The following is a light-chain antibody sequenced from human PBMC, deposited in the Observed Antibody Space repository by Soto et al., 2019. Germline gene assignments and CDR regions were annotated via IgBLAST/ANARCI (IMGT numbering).Light chain of an antibody. Sequence: EIVLSQSPGTLSLSTGERATLSCRASQSVSSSYLAWYQQKPGQAPRLLIYGASSRATGIPDRFSGSGSGTEFTLTISSLQPDDFATYYCQQYNTYSSLTFGGGTKVDIK. CDR3: QQYNTYSSLT. CDR1: QSVSSSY. V-gene: IGKV3-20*01. J-gene: IGKJ4*01. CDR2: GAS.